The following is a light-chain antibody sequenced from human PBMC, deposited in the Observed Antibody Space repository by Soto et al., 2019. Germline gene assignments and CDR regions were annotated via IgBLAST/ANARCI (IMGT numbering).Light chain of an antibody. CDR3: QHYNDNWT. V-gene: IGKV1-5*03. J-gene: IGKJ1*01. CDR2: KAS. CDR1: QSISSW. Sequence: DIQMTQSPSTLSVSVGDRVTISCRASQSISSWLAWYQQKPGQAPRLLIYKASTLQSGVPSRFIGSGCGTESTLTISRLQHDDAANYYYQHYNDNWTFGQGTKVEIK.